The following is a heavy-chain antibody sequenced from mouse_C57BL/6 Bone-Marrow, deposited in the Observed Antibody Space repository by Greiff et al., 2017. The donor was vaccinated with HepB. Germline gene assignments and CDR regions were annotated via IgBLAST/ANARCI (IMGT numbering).Heavy chain of an antibody. J-gene: IGHJ1*03. CDR1: GFTFSSYA. CDR3: ARGRGRATVVTYWYFDV. CDR2: ISDGGSYT. D-gene: IGHD1-1*01. V-gene: IGHV5-4*01. Sequence: EVQGVESGGGLVKPGGSLKLSCAASGFTFSSYAMSWVRQTPEKRLEWVATISDGGSYTYYPDNVKGRFTISRDNAKNNLYLQMSQLKSEDTAMYYCARGRGRATVVTYWYFDVWGTGTTVTVSS.